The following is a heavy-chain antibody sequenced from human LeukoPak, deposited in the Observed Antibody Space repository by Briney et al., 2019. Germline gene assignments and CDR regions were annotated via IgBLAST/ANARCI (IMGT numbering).Heavy chain of an antibody. CDR2: LSSSGSDT. CDR1: GFTFDTYG. J-gene: IGHJ4*02. Sequence: GGSLRLSCAASGFTFDTYGMNWVRQAPGTGLEWVSGLSSSGSDTYYADSVKGRFTISRDNAKNSLYLQMNGLRAEDTAIYYCASPQWLAFWGQGTLVTVSS. V-gene: IGHV3-21*01. CDR3: ASPQWLAF. D-gene: IGHD6-19*01.